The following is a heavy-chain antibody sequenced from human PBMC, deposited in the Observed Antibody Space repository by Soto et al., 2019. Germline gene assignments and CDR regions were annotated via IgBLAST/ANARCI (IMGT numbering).Heavy chain of an antibody. CDR3: ARESEDLTSNFDY. V-gene: IGHV3-21*06. J-gene: IGHJ4*02. CDR1: GFTFTRYS. Sequence: GGSLRLSCAASGFTFTRYSMNWVRQAPGKGLEWVSSISGTTNYIYYGDSMKGRFTISRDNAKNSLYLEMNSLRAEDTAVYYCARESEDLTSNFDYWGQGTLVTVSS. CDR2: ISGTTNYI.